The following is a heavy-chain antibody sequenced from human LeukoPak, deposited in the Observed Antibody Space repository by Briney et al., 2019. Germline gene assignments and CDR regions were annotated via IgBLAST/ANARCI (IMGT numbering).Heavy chain of an antibody. D-gene: IGHD6-19*01. Sequence: PSETLSLTCTVSGGSISSSSYYWGWIRQPPGKGLEWIGSIYYSGSTYYNPSLKSRVTISVDTSKNQFSLKLSSVTAADTAVYLCAACSGWLNWGQGSLVTVSS. CDR3: AACSGWLN. CDR1: GGSISSSSYY. V-gene: IGHV4-39*01. CDR2: IYYSGST. J-gene: IGHJ4*02.